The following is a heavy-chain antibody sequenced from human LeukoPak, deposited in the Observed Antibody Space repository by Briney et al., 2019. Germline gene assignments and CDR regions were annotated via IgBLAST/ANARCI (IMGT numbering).Heavy chain of an antibody. CDR2: IKQDGSEK. D-gene: IGHD6-13*01. CDR1: GFTFITYW. CDR3: AGAKAGSSWKGSWKKYYYMDV. J-gene: IGHJ6*03. V-gene: IGHV3-7*01. Sequence: PGGSLRLSCAASGFTFITYWMSWVRQAPGKGLEWVANIKQDGSEKYYVDSVKGRFTISRDNAKNSLYLQMNSLRAEDTAVYYCAGAKAGSSWKGSWKKYYYMDVWGKGTTVTVSS.